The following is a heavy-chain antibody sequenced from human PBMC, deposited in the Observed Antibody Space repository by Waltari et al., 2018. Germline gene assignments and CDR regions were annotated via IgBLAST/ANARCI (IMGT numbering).Heavy chain of an antibody. Sequence: VQLQQWGAGLLRPSETLSLTCAVSGGSLSGYYWSWIRQPPGKGLEWIGEVSPTGSTHYNPSLKSRVTISRDTPKNSFSLGLTSVTAADTAVYYCARGLSNEMWFGEPAGSDPWGQGTLVIVS. CDR3: ARGLSNEMWFGEPAGSDP. D-gene: IGHD3-10*01. J-gene: IGHJ5*02. V-gene: IGHV4-34*02. CDR1: GGSLSGYY. CDR2: VSPTGST.